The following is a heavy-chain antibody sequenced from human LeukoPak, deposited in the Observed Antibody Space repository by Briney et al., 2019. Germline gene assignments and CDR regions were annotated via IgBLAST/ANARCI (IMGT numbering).Heavy chain of an antibody. D-gene: IGHD3-9*01. CDR3: ARASILNWFDP. V-gene: IGHV1-18*01. Sequence: ASVKVSCKASGYTFTSYGISWVRQAPGQGLDWMGWISAYNGSTNYAQKLQGRVTMTTDTSTSTAYMELRSLRSDDTAVYYSARASILNWFDPWGQGTLVTVSS. J-gene: IGHJ5*02. CDR2: ISAYNGST. CDR1: GYTFTSYG.